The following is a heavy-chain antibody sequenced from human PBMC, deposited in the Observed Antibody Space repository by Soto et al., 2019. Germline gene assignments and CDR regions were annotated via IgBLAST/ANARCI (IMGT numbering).Heavy chain of an antibody. D-gene: IGHD4-17*01. V-gene: IGHV3-9*01. J-gene: IGHJ6*03. CDR2: ISWNSGSI. CDR1: GFTFYDYA. Sequence: SLRLSCAASGFTFYDYAMHWFRQAPGKGLEWVSGISWNSGSIGYADSVKGRFTISRDNAKNSLYLQMNSLRAEDTALYYCAKEASNGDDHNGVAYYHYYMEFWGKGTTVNVSS. CDR3: AKEASNGDDHNGVAYYHYYMEF.